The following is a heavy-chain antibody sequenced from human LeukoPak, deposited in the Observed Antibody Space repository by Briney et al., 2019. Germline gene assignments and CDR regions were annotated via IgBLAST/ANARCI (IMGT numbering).Heavy chain of an antibody. CDR2: INHSGST. D-gene: IGHD6-6*01. V-gene: IGHV4-34*01. CDR3: ARGQGGSSSSRLDY. J-gene: IGHJ4*02. CDR1: GGSFSGYY. Sequence: SETLSLTCAVSGGSFSGYYWSWVGQPPGKGLEWIGEINHSGSTNNNPSLKIRLTMSVDTSKNQFSLNLSSVTAADTAVYYCARGQGGSSSSRLDYWGQGTLVTVSS.